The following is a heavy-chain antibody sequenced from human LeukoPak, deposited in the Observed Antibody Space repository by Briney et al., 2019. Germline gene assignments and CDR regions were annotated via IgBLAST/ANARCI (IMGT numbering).Heavy chain of an antibody. CDR3: ARGRRWGTDY. CDR2: INHSGST. V-gene: IGHV4-34*01. Sequence: GSLRLSCTASGFTFGDYAMSWVRQPPGKGLEWIGEINHSGSTNYNPSLKSRVTISVDTSKNQFSLKLSSVTAADTAVYYCARGRRWGTDYWGQGTLVPVSS. D-gene: IGHD3-16*01. J-gene: IGHJ4*02. CDR1: GFTFGDYA.